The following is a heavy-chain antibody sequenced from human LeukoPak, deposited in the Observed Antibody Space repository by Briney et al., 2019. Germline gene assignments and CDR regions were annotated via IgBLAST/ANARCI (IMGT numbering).Heavy chain of an antibody. CDR3: GKDNIRIVVAGTIDY. V-gene: IGHV4-34*01. CDR1: GGSFSGYY. D-gene: IGHD6-19*01. CDR2: IYHSGST. Sequence: SETLSLTCAVYGGSFSGYYWRWIRQHPGKGLEWVGSIYHSGSTYYNPSLKSRVTISVDTSKNQFSLKLSSVTAADTALYYCGKDNIRIVVAGTIDYWGQGTLVTVSS. J-gene: IGHJ4*02.